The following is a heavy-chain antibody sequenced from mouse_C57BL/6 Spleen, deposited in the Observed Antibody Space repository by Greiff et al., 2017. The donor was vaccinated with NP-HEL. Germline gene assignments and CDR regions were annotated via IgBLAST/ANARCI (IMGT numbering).Heavy chain of an antibody. D-gene: IGHD1-1*01. V-gene: IGHV1-82*01. Sequence: VQLVESGPELVKPGASVKISCKASGYAFSSSWMNWVKQRPGKGLEWIGRIYPGDGDTNYNGKFKGKATLTADKSSSTAYMQLSSLTSEDSAVYFCARDYGTWFAYWGQGTLVTVSA. CDR1: GYAFSSSW. CDR3: ARDYGTWFAY. J-gene: IGHJ3*01. CDR2: IYPGDGDT.